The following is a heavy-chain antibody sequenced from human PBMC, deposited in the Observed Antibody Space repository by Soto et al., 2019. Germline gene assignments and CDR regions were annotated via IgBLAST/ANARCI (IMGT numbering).Heavy chain of an antibody. Sequence: SETLSLTCTVSGGSISSGDYYWSWIRQHPGKGLEWIGYIYYSGSNSYDPSLKSRLTISVATSKNQFSLKLPSVTAPDTAAYSCARARRYSSSWYYFDSWGQGTLVTVSS. CDR3: ARARRYSSSWYYFDS. J-gene: IGHJ4*02. CDR2: IYYSGSN. V-gene: IGHV4-31*03. CDR1: GGSISSGDYY. D-gene: IGHD6-13*01.